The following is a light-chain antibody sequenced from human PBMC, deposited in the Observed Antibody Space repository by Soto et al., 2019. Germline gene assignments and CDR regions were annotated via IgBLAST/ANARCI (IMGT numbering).Light chain of an antibody. J-gene: IGKJ2*01. Sequence: DIQMTQSPSSLSASVGDRVTITCRASQSISSYLNWYQQKPGKAPKLLIYAASSLQSGVPSRFSGSGSGTDFTLTISSPQPEDFATYYCQQSFSIPMYTFGQGTKLEIK. V-gene: IGKV1-39*01. CDR3: QQSFSIPMYT. CDR1: QSISSY. CDR2: AAS.